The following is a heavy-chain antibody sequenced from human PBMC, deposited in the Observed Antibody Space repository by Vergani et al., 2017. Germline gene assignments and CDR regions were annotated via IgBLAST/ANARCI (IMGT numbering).Heavy chain of an antibody. V-gene: IGHV3-33*01. J-gene: IGHJ3*02. CDR1: GFTFSSYG. Sequence: QVQLVESGGGVVQPGRSLRLSCAASGFTFSSYGMHWVRQAPGKGLEWVAVIGYYGSNKYYADSVKGRFTISRDNSKNTLYLQMNSLRAEDTAVYYCVRQYSGSNMDAFDIWGQGTMVTVSS. D-gene: IGHD1-26*01. CDR3: VRQYSGSNMDAFDI. CDR2: IGYYGSNK.